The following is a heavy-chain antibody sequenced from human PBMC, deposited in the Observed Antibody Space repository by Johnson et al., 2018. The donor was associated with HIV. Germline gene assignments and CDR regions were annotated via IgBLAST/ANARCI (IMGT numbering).Heavy chain of an antibody. D-gene: IGHD4-17*01. CDR1: GFNFSSYA. J-gene: IGHJ3*02. V-gene: IGHV3-23*04. Sequence: VQLVESGGGLVQPGGSVRLSCAASGFNFSSYAMSWVRQAPGKGLEWVSAISSSGGSTYYADSVKGRFTISRDNSKNTLHMQMNSLRAEDTAVYYCAKLPVLYGDFDDAFNIWGQGTMVTVSS. CDR2: ISSSGGST. CDR3: AKLPVLYGDFDDAFNI.